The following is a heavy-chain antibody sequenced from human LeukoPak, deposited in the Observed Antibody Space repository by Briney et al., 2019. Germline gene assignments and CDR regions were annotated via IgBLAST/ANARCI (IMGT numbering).Heavy chain of an antibody. CDR3: ARDRADYGDYFDF. J-gene: IGHJ4*02. Sequence: GGSLRLSCAASGFTFSSFPMNWVRQAPGKGLEWISYISSTSTTIDYADSVKGRFTISRDNARNSLFLQVSSLRDEDTAVYYCARDRADYGDYFDFWGQGTLVTVSS. D-gene: IGHD4-17*01. CDR1: GFTFSSFP. CDR2: ISSTSTTI. V-gene: IGHV3-48*02.